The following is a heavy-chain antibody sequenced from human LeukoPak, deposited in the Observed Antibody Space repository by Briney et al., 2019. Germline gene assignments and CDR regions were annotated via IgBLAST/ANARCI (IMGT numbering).Heavy chain of an antibody. CDR1: GGSISSYY. D-gene: IGHD3-10*01. J-gene: IGHJ6*02. V-gene: IGHV4-59*01. CDR3: ARDHFTMVRGVIRYYGMDV. CDR2: IYYSGST. Sequence: PSETLSLTCTVSGGSISSYYWSWIRQPPGRGLEWIGYIYYSGSTNYNPSLKSRVTISVDTSKNQFSLKLSSVTAADTAVYYCARDHFTMVRGVIRYYGMDVWGQGTLVTVSS.